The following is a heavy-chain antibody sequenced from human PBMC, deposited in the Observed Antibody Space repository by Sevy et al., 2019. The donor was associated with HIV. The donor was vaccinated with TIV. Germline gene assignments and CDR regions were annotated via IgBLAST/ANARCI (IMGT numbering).Heavy chain of an antibody. CDR2: INTNTGNP. D-gene: IGHD7-27*01. CDR3: TRDRPNWGNDY. J-gene: IGHJ4*02. V-gene: IGHV7-4-1*02. CDR1: GYTFSSCG. Sequence: ASVKVSCKASGYTFSSCGMNWVRQAPGQGLEWMGWINTNTGNPTYAQGFRGRFVFSLDTSVSTAFLQINSLKAEDIGVYYCTRDRPNWGNDYWGQGTLVTVSS.